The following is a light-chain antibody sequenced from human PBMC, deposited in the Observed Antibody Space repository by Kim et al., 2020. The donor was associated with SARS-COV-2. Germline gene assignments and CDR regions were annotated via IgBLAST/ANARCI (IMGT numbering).Light chain of an antibody. V-gene: IGLV2-8*01. CDR1: SSDVGGYNF. CDR2: DVT. J-gene: IGLJ2*01. CDR3: SSYAGGYNVV. Sequence: GQSVTISCTGTSSDVGGYNFVSWYQQHPGKAPNLLLYDVTQRPSGVPDRFSGSKSGNTASLTVFGLQAEDEADYHCSSYAGGYNVVFGGGTQLTVL.